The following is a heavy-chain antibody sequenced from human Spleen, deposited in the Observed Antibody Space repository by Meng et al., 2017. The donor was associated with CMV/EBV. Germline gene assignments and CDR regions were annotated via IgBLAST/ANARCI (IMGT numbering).Heavy chain of an antibody. V-gene: IGHV1-2*02. D-gene: IGHD6-13*01. Sequence: ASRYTFTDYYIHWVRQAPGQGLELVGWIDPKSGATNFARKFKGRVTMTRDTFIRTAYMELTRLRSDDTAVYYCAISHTSNWYYFDYWGQGALVTVSS. CDR1: RYTFTDYY. J-gene: IGHJ4*02. CDR3: AISHTSNWYYFDY. CDR2: IDPKSGAT.